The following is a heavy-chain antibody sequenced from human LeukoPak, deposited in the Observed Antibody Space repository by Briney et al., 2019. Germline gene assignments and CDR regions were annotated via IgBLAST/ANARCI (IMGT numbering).Heavy chain of an antibody. D-gene: IGHD5-18*01. CDR2: INHSGST. J-gene: IGHJ5*02. CDR1: GGSFSGYY. Sequence: PSETLSLTCAVYGGSFSGYYWSWIRQPPGKGLEWIGEINHSGSTNYNPSLKSRVTISVDTSKNQFSLKLSSVTAADTAVYYCARGGYSYGFNANWFDPWGQGTLVTVSS. CDR3: ARGGYSYGFNANWFDP. V-gene: IGHV4-34*01.